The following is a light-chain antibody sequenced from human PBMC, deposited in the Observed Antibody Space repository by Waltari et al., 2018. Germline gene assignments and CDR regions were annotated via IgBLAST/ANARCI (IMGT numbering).Light chain of an antibody. Sequence: EIVMTQSPATLSVSPGERATLPCRPSQSVTSNLAWYQQKPGQAPRLPIYGASTRATGIPARFSGSGSGTEFTLTISSLQSEDFAVYYCQQYNNWPRTFGQGTKVEIK. V-gene: IGKV3-15*01. CDR3: QQYNNWPRT. J-gene: IGKJ1*01. CDR1: QSVTSN. CDR2: GAS.